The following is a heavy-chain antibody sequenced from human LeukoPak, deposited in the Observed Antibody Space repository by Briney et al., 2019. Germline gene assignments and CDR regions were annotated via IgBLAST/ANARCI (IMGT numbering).Heavy chain of an antibody. CDR1: GGTFSSYA. Sequence: SVKVSCKASGGTFSSYAISWVRQAPGQGLEWMGGILPIFGTANYAQKFQGRVTITTDECTSTAYMKLSSLRSEDTAVYYCARVADCSSTSCYHYNQRDYYYMDVWGKGTTVTVSS. CDR2: ILPIFGTA. V-gene: IGHV1-69*05. J-gene: IGHJ6*03. CDR3: ARVADCSSTSCYHYNQRDYYYMDV. D-gene: IGHD2-2*01.